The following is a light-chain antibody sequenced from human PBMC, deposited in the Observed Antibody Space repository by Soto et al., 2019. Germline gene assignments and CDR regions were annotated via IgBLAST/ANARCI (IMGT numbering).Light chain of an antibody. Sequence: EIVMTQSPATLSVSPGERATLSCRASQSVSSNLAWYQQKPGQAPSLLIYGASTRATGIPARFSGSGSGTEFTLTISSLQSEDFAVYYCQQYNNWPPVWTFGQGTKVEIK. J-gene: IGKJ1*01. CDR3: QQYNNWPPVWT. CDR2: GAS. V-gene: IGKV3-15*01. CDR1: QSVSSN.